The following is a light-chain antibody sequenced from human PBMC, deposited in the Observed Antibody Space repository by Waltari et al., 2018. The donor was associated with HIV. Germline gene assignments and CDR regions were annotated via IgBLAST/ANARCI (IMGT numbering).Light chain of an antibody. CDR1: SSNIGASYD. CDR3: QSYDSSLRGRV. J-gene: IGLJ3*02. Sequence: SVLTQPPSVSGAPGQTITISCTGSSSNIGASYDVHWYQHLPGTAPKLLIYGNTNRPSGVPDRFSVSKSGTSSSLAITGLQAEDEADYYCQSYDSSLRGRVFGGGTKLTVL. V-gene: IGLV1-40*01. CDR2: GNT.